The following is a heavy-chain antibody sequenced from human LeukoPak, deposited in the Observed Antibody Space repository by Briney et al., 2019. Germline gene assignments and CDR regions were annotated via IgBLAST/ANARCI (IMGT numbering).Heavy chain of an antibody. Sequence: ASVTVSCKASGYTFTSYGISWVRQAPGQGLEWMGWISAYNGNTNYAQKLQGRVTMTTDTSTSTAYMELRSLRSDDTAVYYCARAPPPGYSSSWSDYWGQGTLVTVSS. CDR3: ARAPPPGYSSSWSDY. CDR1: GYTFTSYG. CDR2: ISAYNGNT. D-gene: IGHD6-13*01. V-gene: IGHV1-18*01. J-gene: IGHJ4*02.